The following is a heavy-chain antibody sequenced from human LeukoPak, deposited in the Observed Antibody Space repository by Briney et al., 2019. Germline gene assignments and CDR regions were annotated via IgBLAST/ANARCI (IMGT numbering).Heavy chain of an antibody. CDR3: ARDSIFARASGSQVFDY. CDR1: GFIFSNYW. CDR2: MKQDGREK. Sequence: GGSLRLSCVACGFIFSNYWMSWVRQVPGKGLEWVANMKQDGREKYLVDSVKGRFTISRDNAENSLYLQMNSLRADDTAIYYCARDSIFARASGSQVFDYWGQGTLVTVSS. D-gene: IGHD3-10*01. V-gene: IGHV3-7*01. J-gene: IGHJ4*02.